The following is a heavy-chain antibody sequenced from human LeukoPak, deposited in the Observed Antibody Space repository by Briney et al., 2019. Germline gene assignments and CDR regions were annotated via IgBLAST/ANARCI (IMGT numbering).Heavy chain of an antibody. CDR1: GGSISSYY. CDR3: ARGMYLVLLDY. Sequence: SETLSLTCTVSGGSISSYYWSWIRQPPGKGLEWIGYIYYSGSTYYNPSLKSRVTISVDTSKNQFSLKLSSVTAADTAVYYCARGMYLVLLDYWGQGTLVTVSS. D-gene: IGHD4/OR15-4a*01. CDR2: IYYSGST. J-gene: IGHJ4*02. V-gene: IGHV4-59*06.